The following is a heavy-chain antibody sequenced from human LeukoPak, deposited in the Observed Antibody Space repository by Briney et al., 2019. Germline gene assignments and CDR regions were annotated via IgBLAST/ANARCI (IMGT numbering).Heavy chain of an antibody. CDR3: ARMIVVVTDYFDY. CDR2: ISGSGGST. Sequence: PGGSLRLSCAASGFTFSSYTMNWVRQAPGKGLEWVSAISGSGGSTYYADSVKGRFTISRDNSKNTLYLQMNSLRAEDTAVYYCARMIVVVTDYFDYWGQGTLVTVSS. V-gene: IGHV3-23*01. CDR1: GFTFSSYT. J-gene: IGHJ4*02. D-gene: IGHD3-22*01.